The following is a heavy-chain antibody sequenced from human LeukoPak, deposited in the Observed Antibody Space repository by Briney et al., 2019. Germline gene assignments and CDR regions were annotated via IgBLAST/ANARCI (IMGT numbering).Heavy chain of an antibody. J-gene: IGHJ4*02. Sequence: GGSLRLSCAASGITFSSYAMSWVRQAPGKGLEWVSSISSISSYIYYADSVKGRFTISRDNAKNSLYLQMNSLRAEDTAVYYCARGPATFDYWGQGTLVTVSS. V-gene: IGHV3-21*01. CDR2: ISSISSYI. D-gene: IGHD2-2*01. CDR1: GITFSSYA. CDR3: ARGPATFDY.